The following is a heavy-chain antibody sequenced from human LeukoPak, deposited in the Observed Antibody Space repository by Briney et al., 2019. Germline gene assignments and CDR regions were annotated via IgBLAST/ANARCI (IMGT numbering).Heavy chain of an antibody. CDR2: INYSGST. D-gene: IGHD6-13*01. Sequence: SETLSLTCTVSGGSISSYYWSWIRQPPGKGLEWIGYINYSGSTNYNPSLKSRVTISIDTSKNQFSLKLSSVTAADTAVYYCARLSYSSSWYIDYWGQGTLVTVSS. V-gene: IGHV4-59*08. J-gene: IGHJ4*02. CDR1: GGSISSYY. CDR3: ARLSYSSSWYIDY.